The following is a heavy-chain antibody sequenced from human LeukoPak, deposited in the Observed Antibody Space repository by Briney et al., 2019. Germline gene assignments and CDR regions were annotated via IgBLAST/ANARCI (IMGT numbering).Heavy chain of an antibody. CDR2: ICYDGSNK. CDR3: AKDRLKWLPSLLFDF. CDR1: GFTFSSYG. Sequence: GGSLRLSCAASGFTFSSYGMHWVRQAPGKGLEWVAVICYDGSNKYYADSVKGRFTISRDKSKNTLYLQMNSLRAEGSAVCYCAKDRLKWLPSLLFDFWGQGTLVTVTS. J-gene: IGHJ4*02. D-gene: IGHD5-12*01. V-gene: IGHV3-30*02.